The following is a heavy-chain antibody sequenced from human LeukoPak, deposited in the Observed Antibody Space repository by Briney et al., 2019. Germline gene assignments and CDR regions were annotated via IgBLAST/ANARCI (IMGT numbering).Heavy chain of an antibody. CDR2: ISSNGGST. D-gene: IGHD6-19*01. CDR3: ARAYSSGWPFDY. Sequence: GGSLRLSCAASGFTFSSYAMHWVRQAPGKGLEYVSAISSNGGSTYYADSVKGRFNISRDNAKNTLYLQMNSLRAEDTAVYYCARAYSSGWPFDYWGQGTLVTVSS. CDR1: GFTFSSYA. J-gene: IGHJ4*02. V-gene: IGHV3-64*02.